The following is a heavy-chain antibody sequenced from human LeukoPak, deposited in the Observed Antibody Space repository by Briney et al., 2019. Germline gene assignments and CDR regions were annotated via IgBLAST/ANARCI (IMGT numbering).Heavy chain of an antibody. CDR3: AASGYDSSGYVFDY. CDR1: GFTFSSYA. D-gene: IGHD3-22*01. V-gene: IGHV3-64*04. CDR2: ISSNGGST. J-gene: IGHJ4*02. Sequence: PGGSLRLSCSASGFTFSSYAMHWVRQAPGKGLEYVSAISSNGGSTYYADSVKGRFTISRDNSKNTLYLQMSSLRSEDTAVYYCAASGYDSSGYVFDYWGQGTLVTVSS.